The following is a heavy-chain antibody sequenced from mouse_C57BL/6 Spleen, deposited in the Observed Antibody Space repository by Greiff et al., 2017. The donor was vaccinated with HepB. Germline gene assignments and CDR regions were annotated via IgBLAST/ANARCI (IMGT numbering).Heavy chain of an antibody. Sequence: EVKLVESGGDLVKPGGSLKLSCAASGFTFSSYGMSWVRQTPDKRLEWVATISSGGSYTYYPDSVKGRFTISRDNAKNTLYLQMSSLKSEDTAMYYCARVYGSSYWYFDVWGTGTTVPVSS. CDR1: GFTFSSYG. D-gene: IGHD1-1*01. V-gene: IGHV5-6*02. CDR3: ARVYGSSYWYFDV. J-gene: IGHJ1*03. CDR2: ISSGGSYT.